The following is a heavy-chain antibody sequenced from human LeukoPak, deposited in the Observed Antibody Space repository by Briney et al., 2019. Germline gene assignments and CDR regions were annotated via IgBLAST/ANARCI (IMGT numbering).Heavy chain of an antibody. D-gene: IGHD3-10*01. J-gene: IGHJ3*01. CDR2: INGDGTDE. CDR3: ARDTHYYGSGSPAFDL. Sequence: GGSLRLSCAASGFAFSVYWMSWVRQAPGKGLEWVATINGDGTDEYYVDSVKGRFTISRDNAKNSLYLQLNSLRAEDTALYYCARDTHYYGSGSPAFDLWGRGTMVTVSS. V-gene: IGHV3-7*01. CDR1: GFAFSVYW.